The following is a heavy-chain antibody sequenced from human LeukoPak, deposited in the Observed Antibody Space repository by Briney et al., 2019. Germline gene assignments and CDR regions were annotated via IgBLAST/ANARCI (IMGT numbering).Heavy chain of an antibody. CDR1: GGSTSSGSYS. V-gene: IGHV4-30-2*01. CDR2: IYHSGST. J-gene: IGHJ3*02. Sequence: PSETLSLTCAVSGGSTSSGSYSWSWIRQPPGKGLEWIGYIYHSGSTYYNPSLKSRVTISVDRSKNQFSLKLSSVTAADTAVYYCARGFDNSDDFDIWGQGTMVTVSS. D-gene: IGHD3-16*01. CDR3: ARGFDNSDDFDI.